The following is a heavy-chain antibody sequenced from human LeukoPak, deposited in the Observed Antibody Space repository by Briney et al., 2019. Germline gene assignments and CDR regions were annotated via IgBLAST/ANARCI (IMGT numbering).Heavy chain of an antibody. CDR2: ISSSGSTI. Sequence: GGSLRLSCAASGFTFSDYYMSWIRQAPGKGLEWVSYISSSGSTIYYADSVKGRFTISRDNAKNSLYLQMNSLRAEDTAVYYCARDATVTPYYFDYWGQGTLVTVSS. CDR1: GFTFSDYY. J-gene: IGHJ4*02. CDR3: ARDATVTPYYFDY. V-gene: IGHV3-11*04. D-gene: IGHD4-17*01.